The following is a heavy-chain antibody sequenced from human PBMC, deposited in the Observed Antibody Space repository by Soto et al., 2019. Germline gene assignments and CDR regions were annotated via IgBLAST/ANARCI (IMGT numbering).Heavy chain of an antibody. CDR1: GFTFSNAW. Sequence: GGSLRLSCAASGFTFSNAWMSWVRQAPGKGLEWVGRIKSKTDGGTTDYAAPVKGRFTISRDDSKNTLYLQMNSLKTEDTAVYYCIVGILPTYYYYSMDVWGQGTMVTVSS. CDR3: IVGILPTYYYYSMDV. V-gene: IGHV3-15*01. CDR2: IKSKTDGGTT. J-gene: IGHJ6*02. D-gene: IGHD3-22*01.